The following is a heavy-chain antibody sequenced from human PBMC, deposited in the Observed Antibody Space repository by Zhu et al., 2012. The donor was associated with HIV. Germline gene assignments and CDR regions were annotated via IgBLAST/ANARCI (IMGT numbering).Heavy chain of an antibody. Sequence: QVQLQKSGPGLVKPSATLSLTCSVSRDSISSFYWSWIRQSPGQRLEWIGYVYNSGSPNYNPSLKSRVTISVDMSKNQFSLNLTSVTAADTAVYYCARSRSAGYWYFDLWGLALWSLSPX. J-gene: IGHJ2*01. CDR3: ARSRSAGYWYFDL. D-gene: IGHD1-14*01. CDR1: RDSISSFY. CDR2: VYNSGSP. V-gene: IGHV4-59*01.